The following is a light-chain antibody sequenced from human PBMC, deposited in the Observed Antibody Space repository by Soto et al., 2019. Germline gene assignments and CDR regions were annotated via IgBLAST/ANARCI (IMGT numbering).Light chain of an antibody. Sequence: QSALTQPPSASGSPGQSVTISCTGTSSDVGGYNYVSWYQQYPGKAPKLMIYEVSKRPSGVPDRFSGSKSGNTASLTVSGLQTKDEADYYCSSYADSDNLIFGGGTKLTVL. CDR1: SSDVGGYNY. V-gene: IGLV2-8*01. CDR3: SSYADSDNLI. J-gene: IGLJ2*01. CDR2: EVS.